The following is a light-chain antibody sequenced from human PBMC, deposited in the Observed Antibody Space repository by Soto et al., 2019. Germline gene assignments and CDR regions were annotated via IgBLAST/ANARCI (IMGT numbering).Light chain of an antibody. CDR3: QQYYSTPYT. CDR2: WAS. V-gene: IGKV4-1*01. J-gene: IGKJ2*01. Sequence: DIVMTQSPDSLAVSLGERGTINCKSSQSVLYSSNNKNYLDWYQQKPGQPPKLLIYWASTRESGVPDRFSGSGSGTDFTLTISSLQAEDVAVYYCQQYYSTPYTFGQGTKLEIK. CDR1: QSVLYSSNNKNY.